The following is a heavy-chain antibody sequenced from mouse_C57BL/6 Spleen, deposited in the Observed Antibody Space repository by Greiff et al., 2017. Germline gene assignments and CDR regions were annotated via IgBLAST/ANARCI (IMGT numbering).Heavy chain of an antibody. V-gene: IGHV3-6*01. J-gene: IGHJ1*03. CDR1: GYSITSGYY. CDR3: AREDWYYYGSSWYFDV. D-gene: IGHD1-1*01. Sequence: ESGPGLVKPSQSLSLSCSVTGYSITSGYYWNWIRPLPGNKLEWMGYIRYDGSNNYNPSLKNRNSLTRDTSKNQFFLKLNSVTTEDTATYYCAREDWYYYGSSWYFDVWGTGTTVTVSS. CDR2: IRYDGSN.